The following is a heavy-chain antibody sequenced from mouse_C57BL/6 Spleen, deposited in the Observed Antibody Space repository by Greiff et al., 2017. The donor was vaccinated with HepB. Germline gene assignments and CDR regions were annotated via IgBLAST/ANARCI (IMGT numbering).Heavy chain of an antibody. D-gene: IGHD4-1*01. CDR3: AREELGPWFAY. V-gene: IGHV1-52*01. CDR2: IDPSDSET. CDR1: GYTFTSYW. Sequence: VQLQQPGAELVRPGSSVKLSCKASGYTFTSYWMHWVKQRPIQGLEWIGNIDPSDSETHYNQKFKDKATLTVDKSSSTAYMQLSSLTSEDSAVYYCAREELGPWFAYWGQGTLVTVSA. J-gene: IGHJ3*01.